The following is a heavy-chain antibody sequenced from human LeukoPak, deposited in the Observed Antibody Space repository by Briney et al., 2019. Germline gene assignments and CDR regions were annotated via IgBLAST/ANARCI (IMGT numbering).Heavy chain of an antibody. D-gene: IGHD3-3*01. CDR3: AREVRRFLPDY. Sequence: PSETLSLTCTVSGGSISSYYWSWIRQPPGKGLGWIGYIYYSGSTNYNPSLKSRVTISVDTSKNQFSLKLSSVTAADTAVYYCAREVRRFLPDYWGQGTLVTVSS. V-gene: IGHV4-59*01. J-gene: IGHJ4*02. CDR2: IYYSGST. CDR1: GGSISSYY.